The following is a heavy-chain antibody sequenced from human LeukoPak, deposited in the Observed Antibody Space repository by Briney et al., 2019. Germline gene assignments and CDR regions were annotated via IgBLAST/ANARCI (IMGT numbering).Heavy chain of an antibody. J-gene: IGHJ4*02. D-gene: IGHD3-22*01. CDR2: IWYDGSNK. CDR1: GFTFSSYG. Sequence: GGSLRLSCAASGFTFSSYGMHWVRQAPGKGLEWVAVIWYDGSNKYYADSVKGRFTISRDNSKNTLYLQMNSLRAEDTAVYYCAKGYYDSSGSIDYWGQGTLVTVSS. V-gene: IGHV3-33*06. CDR3: AKGYYDSSGSIDY.